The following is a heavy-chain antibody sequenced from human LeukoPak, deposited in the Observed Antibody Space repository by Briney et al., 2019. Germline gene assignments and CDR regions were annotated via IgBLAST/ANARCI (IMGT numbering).Heavy chain of an antibody. Sequence: SETLSLTCTVSAGSITNYYWSWIRQPPGKGLEWIGYIYYTGSTNYNPSLKSRVSISVDTSKNQFSLNLSSVTAADTAVYYCARETYYDRAFDIWGQGTMVTVSS. CDR3: ARETYYDRAFDI. CDR2: IYYTGST. D-gene: IGHD3-3*01. CDR1: AGSITNYY. J-gene: IGHJ3*02. V-gene: IGHV4-59*12.